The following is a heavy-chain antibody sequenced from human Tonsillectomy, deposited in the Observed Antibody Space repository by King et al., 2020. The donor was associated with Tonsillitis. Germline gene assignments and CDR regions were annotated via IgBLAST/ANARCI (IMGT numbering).Heavy chain of an antibody. Sequence: QLQESGPGLVKPSETLSLTCTVSGGSISSSDYFWDWIRQPPGKGLEWIGYIYFTGSSFSNPSLKSRVTMSVDTSTNQFSLKLSSVTAADTAGYYCSSQLSFSGGTCAFDSWGQGTLVTVSS. CDR2: IYFTGSS. D-gene: IGHD2-15*01. J-gene: IGHJ4*02. CDR1: GGSISSSDYF. CDR3: SSQLSFSGGTCAFDS. V-gene: IGHV4-39*01.